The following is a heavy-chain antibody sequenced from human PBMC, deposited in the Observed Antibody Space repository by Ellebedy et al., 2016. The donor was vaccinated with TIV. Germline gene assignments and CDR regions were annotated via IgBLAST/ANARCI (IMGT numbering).Heavy chain of an antibody. J-gene: IGHJ6*03. CDR1: GGSISSYY. CDR3: ARNKYRAYYMDV. CDR2: IYYSGST. D-gene: IGHD6-6*01. V-gene: IGHV4-59*12. Sequence: GSLRLSXTVSGGSISSYYWSWIRQPPGKGLEWIGYIYYSGSTNYNPSLKSRVTISVDTSKNQFSLKLSSVTAADTAVYYCARNKYRAYYMDVWGKGTTVTVSS.